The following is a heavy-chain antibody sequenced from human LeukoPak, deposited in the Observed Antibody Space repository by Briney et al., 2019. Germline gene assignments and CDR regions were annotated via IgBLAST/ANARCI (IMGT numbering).Heavy chain of an antibody. J-gene: IGHJ6*02. Sequence: GAPVKVSCKASGYTFTSYYMHWVRQAPGQGLEWMGIINPSGGSTSYAQKFQGRVTMTRDTSTSTVYMELSSPRSEDTAVYYCARALITIFGVVPYYYYGMDVWGQGTTVTVSS. CDR2: INPSGGST. V-gene: IGHV1-46*01. CDR3: ARALITIFGVVPYYYYGMDV. D-gene: IGHD3-3*01. CDR1: GYTFTSYY.